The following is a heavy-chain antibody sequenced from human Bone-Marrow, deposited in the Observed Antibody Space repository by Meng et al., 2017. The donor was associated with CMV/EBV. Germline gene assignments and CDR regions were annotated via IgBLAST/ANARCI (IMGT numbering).Heavy chain of an antibody. CDR3: AKDLLYLFSFDI. CDR2: ISGSGGST. V-gene: IGHV3-23*01. D-gene: IGHD1-26*01. CDR1: GFTFRSYP. Sequence: GGSLRLSCAASGFTFRSYPMSWVRQAPGKGLGWVSAISGSGGSTYYADSVKGRFTISRDNSKNTLYLQMNSLRAEDTAVYYCAKDLLYLFSFDIWGQGTMVTVSS. J-gene: IGHJ3*02.